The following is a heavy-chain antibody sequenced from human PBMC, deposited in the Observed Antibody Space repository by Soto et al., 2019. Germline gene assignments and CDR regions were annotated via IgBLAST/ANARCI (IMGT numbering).Heavy chain of an antibody. CDR1: GYSFTSYW. D-gene: IGHD3-22*01. CDR2: IYPGDSDT. J-gene: IGHJ6*02. Sequence: PGESLKISCKGSGYSFTSYWIGWVRQMPGKGLEWMGIIYPGDSDTRYSPSFQGQVTISADKSISTAYLQWSSLKASDTAMYYCARRVSSAKNGYYYYYYGMDVWGQGTTVTVYS. CDR3: ARRVSSAKNGYYYYYYGMDV. V-gene: IGHV5-51*01.